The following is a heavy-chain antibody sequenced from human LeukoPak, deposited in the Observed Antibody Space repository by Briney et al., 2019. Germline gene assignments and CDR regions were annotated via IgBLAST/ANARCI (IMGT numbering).Heavy chain of an antibody. Sequence: PGRSLRLSCAASGFTFSSYAMHWVRQAPGKGLEWVAVISYDGSNKYYADSVKGRFTISRDNSKNTLYLQMNSLRAEDTAVYYCAKDGQGLTYYFDYWGQGTLVTVSS. D-gene: IGHD1-14*01. J-gene: IGHJ4*02. CDR2: ISYDGSNK. CDR1: GFTFSSYA. CDR3: AKDGQGLTYYFDY. V-gene: IGHV3-30*04.